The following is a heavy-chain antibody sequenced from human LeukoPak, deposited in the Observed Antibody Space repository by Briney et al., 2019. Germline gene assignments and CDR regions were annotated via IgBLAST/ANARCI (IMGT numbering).Heavy chain of an antibody. Sequence: PETLSLTCTVSGGSISSYYWSWIRQPPGKGLEWIGYIYYSGSTNYNPSLKSRVTISVDTSKNQFSLKLSSVTAADTAVYYCARGVSSGWQYYYYYGMDVWGQGTTVTVSS. D-gene: IGHD6-19*01. CDR2: IYYSGST. CDR1: GGSISSYY. J-gene: IGHJ6*02. V-gene: IGHV4-59*01. CDR3: ARGVSSGWQYYYYYGMDV.